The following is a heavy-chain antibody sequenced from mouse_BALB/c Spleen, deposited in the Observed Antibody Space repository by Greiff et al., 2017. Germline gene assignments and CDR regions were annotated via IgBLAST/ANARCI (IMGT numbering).Heavy chain of an antibody. CDR2: INPSNGRT. CDR3: ARKYGNYDY. D-gene: IGHD2-10*02. CDR1: GYTFTSYW. V-gene: IGHV1S81*02. J-gene: IGHJ2*01. Sequence: VQLQQPGAELVKPGASVKLSCKASGYTFTSYWMHWVKQRPGQGLEWIGEINPSNGRTNYNEKFKSKATLTVDKSSSTAYMQLSSLTSEDSAVYYCARKYGNYDYWGQGTTLTVSS.